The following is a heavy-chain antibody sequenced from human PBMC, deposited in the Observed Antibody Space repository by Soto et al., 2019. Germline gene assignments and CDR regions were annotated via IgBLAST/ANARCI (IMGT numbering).Heavy chain of an antibody. D-gene: IGHD1-26*01. Sequence: PGGSLRLSCVVSGFTFSAHGAPWVLQAPGKGLEWVAFISFDGRKTDYGDSVKGRFSISRDNSKRTLYLQVDRLTPEDTAVYYCARDHRNLGMGGDNWGPGTLVTVSS. V-gene: IGHV3-30*03. CDR3: ARDHRNLGMGGDN. J-gene: IGHJ4*02. CDR2: ISFDGRKT. CDR1: GFTFSAHG.